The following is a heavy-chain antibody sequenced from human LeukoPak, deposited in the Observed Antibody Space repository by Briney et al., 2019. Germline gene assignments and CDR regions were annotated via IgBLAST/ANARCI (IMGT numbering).Heavy chain of an antibody. J-gene: IGHJ4*02. D-gene: IGHD3-22*01. CDR3: AKSRYYYNSSGYYYTIGGFDY. V-gene: IGHV3-23*01. CDR2: ISGTGGST. Sequence: GGSLRLSCAASGFTFSSYAMSWVRQAPGKGLEWVSAISGTGGSTYYADSAKGRFTISRDNSKNTLYLQMNSLRAEDTAVYYCAKSRYYYNSSGYYYTIGGFDYWGQGTLVTVPS. CDR1: GFTFSSYA.